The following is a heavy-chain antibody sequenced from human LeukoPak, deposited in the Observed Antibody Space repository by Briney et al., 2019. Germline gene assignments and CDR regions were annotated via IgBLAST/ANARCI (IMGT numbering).Heavy chain of an antibody. CDR2: IKQDGSEK. J-gene: IGHJ4*02. V-gene: IGHV3-7*01. Sequence: GGSLRLSCAASGYTFSNYLMSWFRQAPGKGVEWVATIKQDGSEKYYVDSVKGRFSISRDDTKNSLYLETNSLRAEDTAVYFCARATIGAETFDFWGQGTLVTVSS. CDR3: ARATIGAETFDF. CDR1: GYTFSNYL. D-gene: IGHD1-26*01.